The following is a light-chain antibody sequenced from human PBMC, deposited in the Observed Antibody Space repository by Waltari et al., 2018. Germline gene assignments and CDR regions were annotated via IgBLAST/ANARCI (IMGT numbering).Light chain of an antibody. CDR3: QQYYSTPLT. J-gene: IGKJ4*01. CDR2: WAS. Sequence: DIVMTQSPDSLAVSLGERATINCKSSQSVLYSSNNKNNLAWYQQKPGQPPKLLIYWASTRESGVPDRFSCSGSGTDFTLTISSLQAEDVAVYYCQQYYSTPLTFGGGTKVEIK. CDR1: QSVLYSSNNKNN. V-gene: IGKV4-1*01.